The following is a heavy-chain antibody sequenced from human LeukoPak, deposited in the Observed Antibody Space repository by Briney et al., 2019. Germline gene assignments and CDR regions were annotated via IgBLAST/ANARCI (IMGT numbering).Heavy chain of an antibody. D-gene: IGHD2-15*01. Sequence: SETLSLTCTVSGGSVSSGSYYWSWIRQPPGKGLEWIGYIYYSGSTNYNPPLKSRVAISVDTSKNQFSLKLSSVTAADTAVYYCAKTPAATTFDYWGQGTLVTVSS. CDR1: GGSVSSGSYY. CDR3: AKTPAATTFDY. V-gene: IGHV4-61*01. J-gene: IGHJ4*02. CDR2: IYYSGST.